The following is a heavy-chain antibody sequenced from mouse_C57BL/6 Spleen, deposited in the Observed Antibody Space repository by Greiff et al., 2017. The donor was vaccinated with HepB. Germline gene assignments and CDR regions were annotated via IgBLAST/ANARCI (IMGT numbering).Heavy chain of an antibody. CDR3: ARNYGSSRGYAMDY. V-gene: IGHV1-82*01. CDR2: IYPGDGDT. Sequence: VQVVESGPELVKPGASVKISCKASGYAFSSSWMNWVKQRPGKGLEWIGRIYPGDGDTNYNGKFKGKATLTADKSSSTAYMQLSSLTSEDSAVYFCARNYGSSRGYAMDYWGQGTSVTVSS. CDR1: GYAFSSSW. J-gene: IGHJ4*01. D-gene: IGHD1-1*01.